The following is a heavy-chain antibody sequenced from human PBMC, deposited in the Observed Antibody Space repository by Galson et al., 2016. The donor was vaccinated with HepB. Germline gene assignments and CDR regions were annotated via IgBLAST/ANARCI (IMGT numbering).Heavy chain of an antibody. V-gene: IGHV4-34*01. D-gene: IGHD3-16*01. J-gene: IGHJ5*02. CDR2: IYDSGAT. CDR1: GGSLSGYY. Sequence: ETLSLTCDVYGGSLSGYYWSWIRQPPGKGLEWIGEIYDSGATNYNPSLKSRVTISLDTSKNQLSLKLNSMTAADTAVYYCASAFTFGGVMVIPGEWFDPWGQGTLVTVSS. CDR3: ASAFTFGGVMVIPGEWFDP.